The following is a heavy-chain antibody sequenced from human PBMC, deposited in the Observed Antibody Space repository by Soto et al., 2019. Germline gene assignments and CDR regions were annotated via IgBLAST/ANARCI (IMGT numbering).Heavy chain of an antibody. V-gene: IGHV1-69*01. CDR2: GSA. CDR1: GGTFSIYT. J-gene: IGHJ5*02. Sequence: QVQLVQSGAEVKKPGSSVKDSCKASGGTFSIYTISWVRQAPGQGLEWMGGSANSAQKFQGRLTVTADESTSTVYLELSSLTSEDTAVYYCAREGPPDIAWFDPWGQGTLVSVSS. CDR3: AREGPPDIAWFDP. D-gene: IGHD2-15*01.